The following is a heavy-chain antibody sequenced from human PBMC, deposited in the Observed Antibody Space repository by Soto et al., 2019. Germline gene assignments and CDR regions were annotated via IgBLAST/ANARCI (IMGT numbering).Heavy chain of an antibody. J-gene: IGHJ5*02. V-gene: IGHV4-59*08. CDR1: GGSISSYY. CDR3: ARVIAAAGTNWFDP. D-gene: IGHD6-13*01. Sequence: SETLSLTCTVSGGSISSYYWSWIRQPPGMGLEWIGYIYYSGSTNYNPSLKSRVTISVDTSKNQFSLKLSSVTAADTAVYYCARVIAAAGTNWFDPWGQGTLVTVSS. CDR2: IYYSGST.